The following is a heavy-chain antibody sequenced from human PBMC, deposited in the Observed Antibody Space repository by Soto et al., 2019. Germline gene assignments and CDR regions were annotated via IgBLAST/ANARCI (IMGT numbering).Heavy chain of an antibody. Sequence: EVQLLESGGGLVQPGGSLRLSCAASGFTFNNYAMGWVRQAPGKGLEWVSAITDSGDDTYYIDSVKGRFTISRDNSKSPLYLQMDRPKAGETVLYCWSKFGSSGLSPHYYFVYWGQGTLVTVSS. D-gene: IGHD3-22*01. CDR3: SKFGSSGLSPHYYFVY. V-gene: IGHV3-23*01. CDR1: GFTFNNYA. J-gene: IGHJ4*02. CDR2: ITDSGDDT.